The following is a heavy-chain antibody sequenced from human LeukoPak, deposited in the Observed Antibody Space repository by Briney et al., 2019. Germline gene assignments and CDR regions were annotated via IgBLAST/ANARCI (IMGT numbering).Heavy chain of an antibody. V-gene: IGHV3-30-3*01. CDR2: ISYDGSDK. CDR3: ARRNYFDSSGYYGAFDI. D-gene: IGHD3-22*01. CDR1: GFTFSSYG. J-gene: IGHJ3*02. Sequence: PGGSPRLSCAASGFTFSSYGIHWVRQAPGKGPQWVALISYDGSDKYYADSLKGRFTISRDNSKNTLFLQMNSLRVEDTAVYYCARRNYFDSSGYYGAFDIWGQGTMVTVSS.